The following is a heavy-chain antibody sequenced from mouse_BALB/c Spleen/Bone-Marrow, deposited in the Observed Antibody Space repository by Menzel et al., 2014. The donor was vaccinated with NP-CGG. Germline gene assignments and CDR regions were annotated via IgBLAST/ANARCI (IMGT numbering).Heavy chain of an antibody. J-gene: IGHJ4*01. CDR1: GCTFTNYW. V-gene: IGHV1-4*01. CDR3: ARGNYEAMDY. D-gene: IGHD2-1*01. CDR2: IIPSTGNT. Sequence: VQLQQSGAELAIPGPSVKMSCKASGCTFTNYWIHWVKQRPGQGLEWIGYIIPSTGNTEYNQKFKDKATLTADKSSNTAFMQLISLTSEDSAVYFCARGNYEAMDYWGQGTSVTVSS.